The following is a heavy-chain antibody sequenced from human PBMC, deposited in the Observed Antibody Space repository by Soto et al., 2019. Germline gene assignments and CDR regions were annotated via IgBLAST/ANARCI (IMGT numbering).Heavy chain of an antibody. CDR3: AHRSRGYAYYFDQ. CDR2: IFWDDDK. D-gene: IGHD5-12*01. Sequence: QITLKESGPTLVKPTQTLTLTCSFSGFSLSTRGVGVGWIRQPPGKALEWLALIFWDDDKWYSPSLRSRLTITEDTYKNPVVRTMTNMYPVDTATYYCAHRSRGYAYYFDQWGQGTLVTVSS. V-gene: IGHV2-5*02. J-gene: IGHJ4*02. CDR1: GFSLSTRGVG.